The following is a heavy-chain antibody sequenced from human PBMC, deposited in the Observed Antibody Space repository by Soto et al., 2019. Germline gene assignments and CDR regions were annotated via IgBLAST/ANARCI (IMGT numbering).Heavy chain of an antibody. J-gene: IGHJ5*02. D-gene: IGHD2-15*01. CDR3: ARASLEYCSGGSCYSQYNWFDP. CDR2: IYYSGST. Sequence: ILSLTCSLSGGSISSGGYYWSWIRQHPGKGLEWIGYIYYSGSTYYNPSLKSRVTISVDTSKNQFSLKLSSVTAADTAVYYCARASLEYCSGGSCYSQYNWFDPWGQGTLVTVS. CDR1: GGSISSGGYY. V-gene: IGHV4-31*03.